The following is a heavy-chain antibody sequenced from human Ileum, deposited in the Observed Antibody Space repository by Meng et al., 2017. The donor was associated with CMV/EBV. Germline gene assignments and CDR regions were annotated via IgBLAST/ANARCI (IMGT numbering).Heavy chain of an antibody. J-gene: IGHJ4*02. Sequence: GESLKISCVASGSTFSTYNMNWVRQAPGKGLEWVSYISSSSGMIHYADSVKGRFTISRDYAKKSVYLQMNSLRAEDTAVYFCARDYSEGTSPYYFDYWGQGRLVTVSS. CDR2: ISSSSGMI. CDR1: GSTFSTYN. V-gene: IGHV3-48*04. CDR3: ARDYSEGTSPYYFDY. D-gene: IGHD1-14*01.